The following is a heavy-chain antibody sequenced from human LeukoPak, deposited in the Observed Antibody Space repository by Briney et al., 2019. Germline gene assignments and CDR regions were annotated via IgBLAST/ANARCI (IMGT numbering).Heavy chain of an antibody. CDR1: RDTFTRCA. CDR2: IIPIDGTS. CDR3: ARDPGAPVRAFDI. D-gene: IGHD3-10*01. V-gene: IGHV1-69*01. J-gene: IGHJ3*02. Sequence: SVKVSCKASRDTFTRCAFSWVRQAPGQGLEWMGGIIPIDGTSNFAQKFQGRVTITADQSTSTAYMELSSLRSEDTAIYYCARDPGAPVRAFDIWGQGALVTVSS.